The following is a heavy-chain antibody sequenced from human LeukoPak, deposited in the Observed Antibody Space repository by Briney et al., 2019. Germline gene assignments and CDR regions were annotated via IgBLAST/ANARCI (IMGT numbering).Heavy chain of an antibody. D-gene: IGHD3-22*01. CDR3: ARATALYDSSGYYGGFDY. Sequence: PSQTLSLTCTVSGGSISSGSYYWSWIRQPAGKGLEWIGRIYTSGSTNYNPSLKSRVTMSIDTSKNQFSLKLSSVTAADTAVYYCARATALYDSSGYYGGFDYWGQGTLVTVSS. CDR2: IYTSGST. V-gene: IGHV4-61*02. J-gene: IGHJ4*02. CDR1: GGSISSGSYY.